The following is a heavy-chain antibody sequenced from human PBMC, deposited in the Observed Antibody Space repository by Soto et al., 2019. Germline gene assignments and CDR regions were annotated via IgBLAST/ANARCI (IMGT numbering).Heavy chain of an antibody. D-gene: IGHD2-21*01. CDR2: VYWDDEK. V-gene: IGHV2-5*02. Sequence: SGPTRVNPTRTLTCTFTLCGFSLSTSLMRVDLIRHLPGKALDLLALVYWDDEKRDSPSLNSRLTITKDTSKNQVVLTMTYMDRVDTATYYCAHMIQGDFFDHWGKGTLLT. CDR1: GFSLSTSLMR. CDR3: AHMIQGDFFDH. J-gene: IGHJ4*02.